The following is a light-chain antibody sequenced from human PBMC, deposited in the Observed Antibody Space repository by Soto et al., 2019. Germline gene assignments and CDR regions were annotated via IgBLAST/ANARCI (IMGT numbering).Light chain of an antibody. J-gene: IGLJ1*01. V-gene: IGLV1-40*01. CDR3: QSYDSSLSGSV. CDR1: SANIGAGYD. Sequence: QSVLTQPPSLSGAPGQRVTISCTGSSANIGAGYDVHWYQQLPGTAPKLLIYGNNNRPSGVPDRFSGSKSGTSASLAITGLQAEDEADYYCQSYDSSLSGSVFGPGTKLTVL. CDR2: GNN.